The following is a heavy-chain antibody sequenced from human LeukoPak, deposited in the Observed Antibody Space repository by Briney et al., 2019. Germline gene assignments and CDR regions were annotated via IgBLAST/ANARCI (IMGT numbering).Heavy chain of an antibody. J-gene: IGHJ5*02. CDR3: ARDYAEGYCSSTSCYGAGGYNWFDP. D-gene: IGHD2-2*01. V-gene: IGHV3-21*01. CDR1: GFTFSSYS. Sequence: GGSLGLSCAASGFTFSSYSMNWVRQAPGKGLEWVSSISSSDSYIYYAESVKGRFTISRDNAKNSLYLQMNSLRAEDTAVYYCARDYAEGYCSSTSCYGAGGYNWFDPWGQGTLVTVSS. CDR2: ISSSDSYI.